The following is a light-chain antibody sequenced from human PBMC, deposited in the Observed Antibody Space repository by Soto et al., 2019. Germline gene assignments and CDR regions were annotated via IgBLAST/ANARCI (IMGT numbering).Light chain of an antibody. J-gene: IGLJ2*01. CDR3: SSYTSSSTLV. CDR1: SSDVGGYNY. Sequence: QAVVTQPASVSGSPGQSITISCTGTSSDVGGYNYVSWYQQHPGKAPKLIIYDVSNRPSGVSNRFSGSKSGNTASLTISGLQAEDEADYHCSSYTSSSTLVFGGGTKLTVL. CDR2: DVS. V-gene: IGLV2-14*03.